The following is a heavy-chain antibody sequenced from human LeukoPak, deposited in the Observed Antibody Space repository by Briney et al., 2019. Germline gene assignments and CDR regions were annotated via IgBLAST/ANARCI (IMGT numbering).Heavy chain of an antibody. CDR3: ATRGWGSNH. V-gene: IGHV4-34*01. J-gene: IGHJ1*01. D-gene: IGHD3-16*01. CDR2: INHSGST. CDR1: GRSFSGYY. Sequence: SETLSLTCAVYGRSFSGYYWSWIRQPPGKGLEWIGEINHSGSTNYNPSLKSRVAISVDTSKNQFSLKLSSVTAADTAVYYCATRGWGSNHWGQGTLVTVSS.